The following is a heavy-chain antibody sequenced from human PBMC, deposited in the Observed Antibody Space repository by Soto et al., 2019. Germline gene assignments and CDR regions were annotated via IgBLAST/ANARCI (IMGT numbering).Heavy chain of an antibody. CDR2: ISSSGSTI. J-gene: IGHJ6*03. D-gene: IGHD3-3*01. Sequence: GGSLRLSCAASGFTFSDYYMSWIRQAPGKGLEWVSYISSSGSTIYYADSVKGRFTISRDNAKNSLYLQMNSLRAEDTAVYYCARDPRRITIFGVVIIPVPYMDVWGKGTTVTVSS. CDR1: GFTFSDYY. CDR3: ARDPRRITIFGVVIIPVPYMDV. V-gene: IGHV3-11*01.